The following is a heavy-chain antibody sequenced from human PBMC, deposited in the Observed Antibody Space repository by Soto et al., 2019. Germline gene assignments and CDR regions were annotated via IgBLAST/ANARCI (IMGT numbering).Heavy chain of an antibody. Sequence: GGSLRLSCAASGFTFSSYEMNWVRQAPRKGLEWVSYISSSGSTIYYADSVKGRFTISRDNAKNSLYLQMNSLRAEDTAVYYCARDYDFWSGYYYWGQGTLVTVSS. CDR3: ARDYDFWSGYYY. CDR1: GFTFSSYE. D-gene: IGHD3-3*01. V-gene: IGHV3-48*03. J-gene: IGHJ4*02. CDR2: ISSSGSTI.